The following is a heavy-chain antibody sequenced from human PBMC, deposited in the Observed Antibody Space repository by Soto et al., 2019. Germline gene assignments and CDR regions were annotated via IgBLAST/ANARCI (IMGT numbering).Heavy chain of an antibody. J-gene: IGHJ6*02. Sequence: QVQLVESGGGVVQPGRSLRLSCATSGFTFSTYGMHWXXXXXXXGLEWVAVIWFDGSKKYYVDSVKGRFTIARDNSKXXXXXXXXXXXXXXXXXXXXXXXXXXXXXDVWGQGTTVTVSS. V-gene: IGHV3-33*01. CDR2: IWFDGSKK. CDR1: GFTFSTYG. CDR3: XXXXXXXXXDV.